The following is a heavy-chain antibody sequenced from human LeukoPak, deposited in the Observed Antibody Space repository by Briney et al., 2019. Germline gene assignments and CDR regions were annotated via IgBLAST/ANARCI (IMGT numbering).Heavy chain of an antibody. J-gene: IGHJ4*02. D-gene: IGHD5-18*01. V-gene: IGHV3-21*01. CDR1: GFTFSTYT. Sequence: GGSLRLSCAASGFTFSTYTMNWVRQAPGKGLEWVSSISSRSSYIFYAESLKGRFTISRDNAKNSLYLQMNSLGGEDTAVYYCAREGYSYGHHYWGQGTLVTVSS. CDR2: ISSRSSYI. CDR3: AREGYSYGHHY.